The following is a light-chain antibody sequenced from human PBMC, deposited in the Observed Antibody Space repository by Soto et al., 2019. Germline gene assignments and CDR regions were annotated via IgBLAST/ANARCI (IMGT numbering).Light chain of an antibody. CDR2: EAS. V-gene: IGKV3-11*01. Sequence: EIVLTQSPATLSLSPGERATLSCRASQSVSSYLAWYQQKPGQAPRLLIYEASNRATGIPARFSGRGSGTVFTLTISSLEPEDFAVYYCQKRSNWPPYTFAQGTKLEIK. J-gene: IGKJ2*01. CDR1: QSVSSY. CDR3: QKRSNWPPYT.